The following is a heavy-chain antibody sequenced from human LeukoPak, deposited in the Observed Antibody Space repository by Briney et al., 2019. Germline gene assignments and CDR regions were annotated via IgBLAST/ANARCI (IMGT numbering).Heavy chain of an antibody. CDR1: GGTFSSYA. V-gene: IGHV1-69*13. D-gene: IGHD3-10*01. CDR3: ARGPAGRITMVRGVTTYYYYYMDV. CDR2: IIPIFGTA. J-gene: IGHJ6*03. Sequence: SVKVSCKASGGTFSSYAISWVRQAPGQGLEWMGGIIPIFGTANYAQKFQGRVTITADESTSTAYMELSSLRSEDTAVYYCARGPAGRITMVRGVTTYYYYYMDVWGKGTTVTVSS.